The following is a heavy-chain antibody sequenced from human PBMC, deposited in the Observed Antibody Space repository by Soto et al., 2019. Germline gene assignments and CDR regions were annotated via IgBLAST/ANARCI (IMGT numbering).Heavy chain of an antibody. J-gene: IGHJ6*02. V-gene: IGHV4-34*01. D-gene: IGHD7-27*01. CDR2: INHSGST. Sequence: SETLSVTCAVYGGSCSGYYWSWIRQTPGKGLEWIGEINHSGSTNYNPSLKSRVTISVDTSKNQFSLKLSSVTAADTAVYYCARKVGRTGEAQQAQDYYYYGMDVWGQGTTVTVSS. CDR1: GGSCSGYY. CDR3: ARKVGRTGEAQQAQDYYYYGMDV.